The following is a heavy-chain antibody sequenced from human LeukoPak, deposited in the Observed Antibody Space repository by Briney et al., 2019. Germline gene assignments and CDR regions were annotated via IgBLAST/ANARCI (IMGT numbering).Heavy chain of an antibody. D-gene: IGHD3-10*01. CDR1: GGTFSSYA. V-gene: IGHV1-69*13. Sequence: GASVKVSCKASGGTFSSYAISWVRQAPGQGLEWMGGIIPIFGTANYAQKFQGRVTITADESTRTAYMELSSLRSEDTAVYYCAREGADWDMVRWGQGTLVTVSS. CDR3: AREGADWDMVR. CDR2: IIPIFGTA. J-gene: IGHJ4*02.